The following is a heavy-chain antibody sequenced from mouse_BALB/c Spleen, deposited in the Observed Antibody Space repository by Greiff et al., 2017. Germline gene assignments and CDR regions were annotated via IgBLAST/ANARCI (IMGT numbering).Heavy chain of an antibody. CDR1: GFTFTDYY. Sequence: EVQLVESGGGLVQPGGSLRLSCTTSGFTFTDYYMRWVRQTPGKALEWLGFISNKDNGYTTEYRASVKGRLTTSRDNSQSILYLQMHTLRADDSATYYCAGDRNDCYRWYFDVWGAGTTVTVSS. D-gene: IGHD1-1*01. CDR2: ISNKDNGYTT. J-gene: IGHJ1*01. CDR3: AGDRNDCYRWYFDV. V-gene: IGHV7-3*02.